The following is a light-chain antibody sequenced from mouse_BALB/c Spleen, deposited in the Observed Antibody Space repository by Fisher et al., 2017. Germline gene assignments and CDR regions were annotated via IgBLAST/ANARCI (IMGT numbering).Light chain of an antibody. CDR3: QQWSSYPLT. J-gene: IGKJ5*01. CDR1: SSVSSSY. Sequence: DIVLTQSPAIMSASPGEKVTMTCSASSSVSSSYLHWYQQKPGTSPKLWIYSTSNLASGVPARFSGSGSGTSYSLTISSMEAEDAVTYYCQQWSSYPLTFGAGTKLELK. V-gene: IGKV4-57-1*01. CDR2: STS.